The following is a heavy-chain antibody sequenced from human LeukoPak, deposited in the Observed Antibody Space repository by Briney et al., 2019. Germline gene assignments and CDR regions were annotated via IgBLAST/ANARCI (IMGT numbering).Heavy chain of an antibody. J-gene: IGHJ4*02. CDR3: ARGLFSYDSSGYYYYSDY. V-gene: IGHV4-34*01. CDR1: GGSFSGYY. Sequence: SETLSLTCAVYGGSFSGYYWSWIRQPPGKGLEWIGEINHSGSTNYNPSLKSRVTISVDTSKNQFSLKLSSVTAADTAVYYCARGLFSYDSSGYYYYSDYWGQGTLVTVSS. CDR2: INHSGST. D-gene: IGHD3-22*01.